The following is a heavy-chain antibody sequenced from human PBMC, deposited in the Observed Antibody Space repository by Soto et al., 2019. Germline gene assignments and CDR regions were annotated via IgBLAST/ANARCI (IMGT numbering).Heavy chain of an antibody. J-gene: IGHJ4*02. CDR3: AKDSCSGGSCYSGGDY. D-gene: IGHD2-15*01. CDR1: GFTFDDYA. CDR2: ISWNSGSI. V-gene: IGHV3-9*01. Sequence: EVQLVESGGGLVQPGRSLRLSCAASGFTFDDYAMHWVRQAPGKGLEWVSGISWNSGSIGYADSVKGRFTISRDNAKTSLYLQMNSLRAEDTALYYCAKDSCSGGSCYSGGDYWGQGTLVTVSS.